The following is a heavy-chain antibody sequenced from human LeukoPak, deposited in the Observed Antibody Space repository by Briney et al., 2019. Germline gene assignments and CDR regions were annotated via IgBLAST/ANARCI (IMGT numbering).Heavy chain of an antibody. CDR3: GRVVRVRSYYYYCMDV. Sequence: SETLSLTCTVSGGSISSYYWSWIRQPPGKGLEWIGYIYYSGSTNYNPSLKSRVTISVDTSKNQFSLKLSSVTAADTAVYYCGRVVRVRSYYYYCMDVWGKGTTVTISS. V-gene: IGHV4-59*01. D-gene: IGHD3-10*01. CDR2: IYYSGST. J-gene: IGHJ6*03. CDR1: GGSISSYY.